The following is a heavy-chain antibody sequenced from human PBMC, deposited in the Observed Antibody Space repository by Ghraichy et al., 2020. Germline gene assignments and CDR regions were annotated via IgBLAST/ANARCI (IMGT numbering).Heavy chain of an antibody. Sequence: ASVKVSCKASGYTFTSYDINWVRQATGQGLEWMGWMNPNSGNTGYAQKFQGRVTMTRNTSISTAYMELSSLRSEDTAVYYCARSLQSSSWYSGGYYYYYYGMDVWGQGTTVTVS. V-gene: IGHV1-8*01. CDR3: ARSLQSSSWYSGGYYYYYYGMDV. CDR1: GYTFTSYD. D-gene: IGHD6-13*01. J-gene: IGHJ6*02. CDR2: MNPNSGNT.